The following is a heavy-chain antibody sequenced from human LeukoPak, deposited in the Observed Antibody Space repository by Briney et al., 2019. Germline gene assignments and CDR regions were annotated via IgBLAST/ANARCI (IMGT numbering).Heavy chain of an antibody. V-gene: IGHV3-7*01. J-gene: IGHJ4*02. CDR3: ARDPIPIVFDY. CDR2: INQDGSEK. Sequence: PGGSLRLSCAASGFTFDDYGMSWVRQAPGKGLEWVAHINQDGSEKYYVDSVKGRFTISRDNAKNSLYLQMNSLRGEDTAVYYCARDPIPIVFDYWGQGTLVTVSS. CDR1: GFTFDDYG. D-gene: IGHD3-9*01.